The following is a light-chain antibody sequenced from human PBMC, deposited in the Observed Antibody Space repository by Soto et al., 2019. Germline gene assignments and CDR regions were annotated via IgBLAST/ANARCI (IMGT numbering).Light chain of an antibody. V-gene: IGKV3-20*01. CDR1: QSRSSS. Sequence: EIVLTQSPSTLPLSEGDRATISCKASQSRSSSVSWYQQKPAKPPRLLIYGATFRATGTPDRFSGSGSGTDFTITINRLEPEDFAEYYCQQYGSSFAFGGGTKV. J-gene: IGKJ4*01. CDR3: QQYGSSFA. CDR2: GAT.